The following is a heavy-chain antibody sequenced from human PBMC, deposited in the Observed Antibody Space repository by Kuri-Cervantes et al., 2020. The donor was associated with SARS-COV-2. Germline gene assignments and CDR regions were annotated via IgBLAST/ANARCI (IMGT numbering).Heavy chain of an antibody. D-gene: IGHD3-3*01. CDR3: ASSYYDFWSGSLNYYYYMDV. CDR2: INHSGST. J-gene: IGHJ6*03. V-gene: IGHV4-34*01. CDR1: GGSFSGYY. Sequence: ESLKISCAVYGGSFSGYYWSWIRQPPGKGLEWIGEINHSGSTNYNPSLKSRVTISVDTSKNQFSLKLSSVTAADTAVYYCASSYYDFWSGSLNYYYYMDVWGKGTTVTVSS.